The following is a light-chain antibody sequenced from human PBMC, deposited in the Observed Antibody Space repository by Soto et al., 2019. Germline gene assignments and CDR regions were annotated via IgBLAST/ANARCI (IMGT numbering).Light chain of an antibody. J-gene: IGLJ2*01. Sequence: QSVLTQPASVSGSPGQSITISCTGTSSDVGGYNYVSWYQQHPGKAPKLMIYDVSNRPSGVSYRFSGSKSGNTASLTISGLQAEDEADHYCSSYTSSSTVVFGGGTKLTVL. V-gene: IGLV2-14*01. CDR2: DVS. CDR1: SSDVGGYNY. CDR3: SSYTSSSTVV.